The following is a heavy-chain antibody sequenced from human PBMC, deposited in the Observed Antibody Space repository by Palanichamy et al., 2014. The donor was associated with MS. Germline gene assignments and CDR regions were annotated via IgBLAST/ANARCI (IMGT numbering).Heavy chain of an antibody. CDR1: GYTFTSYD. J-gene: IGHJ4*02. CDR2: MNPNSDYS. CDR3: VRVYGNRGYCSSISCHFDY. D-gene: IGHD2-2*01. Sequence: QVQLVQSGAEVRKPGASVKVSCKASGYTFTSYDINWVRQAAGQGPEWMAWMNPNSDYSGVAPKFEGRITMTKNTSISTAYMELDSLTTEDTAVYYCVRVYGNRGYCSSISCHFDYWGQGTLVTVSS. V-gene: IGHV1-8*01.